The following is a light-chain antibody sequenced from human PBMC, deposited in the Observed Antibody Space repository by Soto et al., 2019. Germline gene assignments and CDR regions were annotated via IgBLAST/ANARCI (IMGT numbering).Light chain of an antibody. CDR2: EVS. V-gene: IGLV2-8*01. CDR1: SSDVGGYNY. Sequence: QSALTQPPSASGSPGQSVTISCTGTSSDVGGYNYVSWYQQHPGKAPKLMIYEVSKRPSGVPDRFSGSKSGNTASLTASGLQAEDEADYYCSSYAGSNMVFGGGTKLTVL. CDR3: SSYAGSNMV. J-gene: IGLJ2*01.